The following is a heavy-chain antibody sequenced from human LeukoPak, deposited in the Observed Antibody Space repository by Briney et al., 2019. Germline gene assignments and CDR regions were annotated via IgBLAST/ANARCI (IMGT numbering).Heavy chain of an antibody. Sequence: GQSLRLPCEASGFTFSNYAIHWVRQAPGKGLEWVAVISYGGSEKYYADSVKGRFTISRDNSKRTVYLQMNSLRPEDTAVYYCARGDGEEVPETRLLGFWGQGTLVTVSS. V-gene: IGHV3-30*04. J-gene: IGHJ4*02. D-gene: IGHD2-2*01. CDR3: ARGDGEEVPETRLLGF. CDR2: ISYGGSEK. CDR1: GFTFSNYA.